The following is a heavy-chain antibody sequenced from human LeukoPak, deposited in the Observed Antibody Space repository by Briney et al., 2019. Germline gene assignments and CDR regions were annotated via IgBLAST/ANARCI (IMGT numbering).Heavy chain of an antibody. D-gene: IGHD5-18*01. J-gene: IGHJ4*02. Sequence: SETLSLTCTVSGGSISSSSYYWGWIRQPPGKGLEWIGSIYYSGSTYYNPSLKSRVTISVDTSKNQFSLKLSSVTAADTAVYYCARPRGLRGYSYGYDYWGQGTLVTVSS. V-gene: IGHV4-39*07. CDR1: GGSISSSSYY. CDR2: IYYSGST. CDR3: ARPRGLRGYSYGYDY.